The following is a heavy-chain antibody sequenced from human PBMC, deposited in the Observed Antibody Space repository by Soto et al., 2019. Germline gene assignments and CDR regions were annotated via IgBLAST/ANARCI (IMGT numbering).Heavy chain of an antibody. CDR3: AKAWTYYDILTGYYPGHYFDY. D-gene: IGHD3-9*01. CDR1: GFTFSSYA. Sequence: GGSLRLSCAASGFTFSSYAMSWVRQAPGKGLEWVSAISGSGGSTYYADSVKGRFTISRDNSKNTLYLQMNSLRAEDTAVYYCAKAWTYYDILTGYYPGHYFDYWGQGTLVTVS. V-gene: IGHV3-23*01. J-gene: IGHJ4*02. CDR2: ISGSGGST.